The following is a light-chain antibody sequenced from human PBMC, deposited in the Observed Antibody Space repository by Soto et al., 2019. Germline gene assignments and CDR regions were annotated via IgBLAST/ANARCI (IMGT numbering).Light chain of an antibody. Sequence: QTALTQPASVSGSPGQSITISCTGTSSNVGGYNYVSWYQQHPGKAPKHMIYDVSNRPSGVSNRFSGFKSGNTASLTISGLQAEDESDYYCSSYTSNSTYVFGTGTKVTVL. CDR2: DVS. J-gene: IGLJ1*01. CDR3: SSYTSNSTYV. V-gene: IGLV2-14*01. CDR1: SSNVGGYNY.